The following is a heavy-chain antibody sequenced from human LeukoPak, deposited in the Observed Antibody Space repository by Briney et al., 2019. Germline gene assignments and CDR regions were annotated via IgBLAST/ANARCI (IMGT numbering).Heavy chain of an antibody. Sequence: GGSLRLSCAASGFTFDDYAMHWVRQAPGKGLEWVSGISWNSNSIDYADSVKGRLTISRDNAKNSLYLQMNSLRAEDTALYYCASATRGSGSYYFDYWGQGTLVTVSS. D-gene: IGHD3-10*01. V-gene: IGHV3-9*01. J-gene: IGHJ4*02. CDR3: ASATRGSGSYYFDY. CDR1: GFTFDDYA. CDR2: ISWNSNSI.